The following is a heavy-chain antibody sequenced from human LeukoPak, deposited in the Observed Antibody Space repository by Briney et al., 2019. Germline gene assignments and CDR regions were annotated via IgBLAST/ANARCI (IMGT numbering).Heavy chain of an antibody. CDR1: GDSISNYY. CDR2: IYTSGST. CDR3: ARTIAHSGAYHYYYYMDV. D-gene: IGHD3-10*01. Sequence: KASETPSLTCSVSGDSISNYYWTWIRQPAEKGLEWIGRIYTSGSTNYNPSLKSRVTMSVDTSKSQISLKLSSVTAADTAVYYCARTIAHSGAYHYYYYMDVWGKGTTVTVSS. J-gene: IGHJ6*03. V-gene: IGHV4-4*07.